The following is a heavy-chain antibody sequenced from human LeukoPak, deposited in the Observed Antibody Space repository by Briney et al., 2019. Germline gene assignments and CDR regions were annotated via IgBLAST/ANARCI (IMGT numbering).Heavy chain of an antibody. J-gene: IGHJ4*02. V-gene: IGHV4-39*07. D-gene: IGHD3-22*01. Sequence: SETLSLTCTVSGGSIRSSSSYWGWIRQPPGKGLEWIGSIYYSGSTYYNPSLKSRVTISVDTSKNQFSLKLSSVTAADTAVYYCAHLDHYDLHFDYWGQGTLVTASS. CDR3: AHLDHYDLHFDY. CDR1: GGSIRSSSSY. CDR2: IYYSGST.